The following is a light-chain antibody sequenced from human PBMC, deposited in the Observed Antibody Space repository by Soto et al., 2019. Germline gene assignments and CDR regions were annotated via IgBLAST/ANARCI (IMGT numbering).Light chain of an antibody. CDR3: QHSGSSPRT. Sequence: EIVLTQSPGTLSFSPGERATLSCRASQSITNNYLAWYQQKAGQVPRLLLYGASTRPTGIPDRFSGSGSGTDFPLTITRMEPDDFAVYYCQHSGSSPRTFGQGTKVEIK. V-gene: IGKV3-20*01. CDR2: GAS. CDR1: QSITNNY. J-gene: IGKJ1*01.